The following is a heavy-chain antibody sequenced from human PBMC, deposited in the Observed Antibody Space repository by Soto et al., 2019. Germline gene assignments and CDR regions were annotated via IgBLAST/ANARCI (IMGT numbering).Heavy chain of an antibody. CDR1: GFSLNTSGVG. CDR2: IYWDDDK. V-gene: IGHV2-5*02. J-gene: IGHJ4*02. D-gene: IGHD1-26*01. Sequence: QITLKESGPTLVKPTQTLTLTCTFSGFSLNTSGVGVGWIRHPPGKALEWLALIYWDDDKRYSPTLKTRLTXTKXTSKNQXVLTMTDMDPVDTAIXXXAXXTPRALGIDYWGQGTLVTVSS. CDR3: AXXTPRALGIDY.